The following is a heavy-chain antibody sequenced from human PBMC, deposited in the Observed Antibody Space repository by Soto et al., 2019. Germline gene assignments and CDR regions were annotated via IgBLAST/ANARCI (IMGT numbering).Heavy chain of an antibody. CDR3: GRGRYGEY. D-gene: IGHD3-10*01. V-gene: IGHV1-18*01. CDR2: ISAHNGNT. Sequence: QVHLVRSGAEVKKPGASVKVSCKGSGYAFTTYGITWVRQATGQGLEWMGWISAHNGNTNYAQMRQGRVTVTRHTSTSTAYMELRSLRSDYTGGYYCGRGRYGEYWGQLALVAVSS. J-gene: IGHJ4*02. CDR1: GYAFTTYG.